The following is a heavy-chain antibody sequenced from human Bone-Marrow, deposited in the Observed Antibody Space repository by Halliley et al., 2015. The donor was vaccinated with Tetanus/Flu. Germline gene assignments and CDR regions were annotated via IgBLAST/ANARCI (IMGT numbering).Heavy chain of an antibody. CDR1: GGSISSNW. D-gene: IGHD1-26*01. Sequence: TLSLTCAVSGGSISSNWWSWVRQAPGKGLEWIGEIEDTGNAHYNPSLKSRVSLSVDKSKNRLSLELRSLTAADTAVYHCVKAATYCPDYWGQGILVTVSS. V-gene: IGHV4-4*02. CDR3: VKAATYCPDY. CDR2: IEDTGNA. J-gene: IGHJ4*02.